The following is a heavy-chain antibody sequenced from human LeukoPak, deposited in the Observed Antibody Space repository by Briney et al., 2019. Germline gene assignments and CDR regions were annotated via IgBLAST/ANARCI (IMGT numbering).Heavy chain of an antibody. CDR1: GFTFSSYG. CDR2: INQDGNEK. Sequence: GGSLRLSCAASGFTFSSYGMHWVRQAPGKGLEWVANINQDGNEKYYVDSVKGRFTISRDNAKNSLYLQMSSLRAEDTAVYYCARDSYSSSWSGLFDYWGQGTLVTVSS. CDR3: ARDSYSSSWSGLFDY. D-gene: IGHD6-13*01. J-gene: IGHJ4*02. V-gene: IGHV3-7*01.